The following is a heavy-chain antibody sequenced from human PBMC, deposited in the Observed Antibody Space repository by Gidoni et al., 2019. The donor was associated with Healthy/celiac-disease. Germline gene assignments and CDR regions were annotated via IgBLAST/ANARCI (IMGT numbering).Heavy chain of an antibody. J-gene: IGHJ6*03. CDR3: AREGGYYGSGSSNYYYYYYMDV. CDR1: GFTVSSNY. Sequence: EVQLVESGGGLIQPGGSLRLSCAASGFTVSSNYMSWVRQAPGKGLEWVSVIYSGGSTYYADSVKGRFTISRDNSKNTLYLQMNSLRAEDTAVYYCAREGGYYGSGSSNYYYYYYMDVWGKGTTVTVSS. D-gene: IGHD3-10*01. V-gene: IGHV3-53*01. CDR2: IYSGGST.